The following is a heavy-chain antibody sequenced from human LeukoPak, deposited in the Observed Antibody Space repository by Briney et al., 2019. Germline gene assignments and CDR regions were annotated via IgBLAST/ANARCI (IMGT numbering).Heavy chain of an antibody. J-gene: IGHJ3*02. Sequence: ASVKVSCRASGYTFTSYGISWVRQAPGQGLEWMGWISAYNGNTNYAQKLQGRVTMTTDTSTSTAYMELRSLRSDDTAVYYCARDQFPAYYYDSSGYYPDAFDIWGQGTMVTVSS. CDR2: ISAYNGNT. CDR3: ARDQFPAYYYDSSGYYPDAFDI. CDR1: GYTFTSYG. V-gene: IGHV1-18*01. D-gene: IGHD3-22*01.